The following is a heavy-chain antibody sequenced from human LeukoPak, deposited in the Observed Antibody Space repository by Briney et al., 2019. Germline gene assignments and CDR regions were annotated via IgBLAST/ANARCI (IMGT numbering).Heavy chain of an antibody. Sequence: SETLSLTCAVYGGSFSGYYWSWIRQPPGKGLEWIGEINHSGSTNYNPSLKSRVTISVDTSKNQFSLKLSSVTAADTAVYYCAREGHYYDSSGSFDYWGQGTLVTVSS. D-gene: IGHD3-22*01. V-gene: IGHV4-34*01. J-gene: IGHJ4*02. CDR3: AREGHYYDSSGSFDY. CDR1: GGSFSGYY. CDR2: INHSGST.